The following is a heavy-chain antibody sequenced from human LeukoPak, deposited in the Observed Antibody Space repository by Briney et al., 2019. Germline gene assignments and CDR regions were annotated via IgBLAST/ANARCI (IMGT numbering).Heavy chain of an antibody. Sequence: GASVQVSCKASGYTFTGYYMHWVRQAPGQGLEWMGWINPNSGGTNYAQKFQGRVTMTRDTSISTAYMELSRLRSDDTAVYYCARADDSRRTLYYWGQGTLVTVSS. CDR1: GYTFTGYY. V-gene: IGHV1-2*02. J-gene: IGHJ4*02. CDR3: ARADDSRRTLYY. D-gene: IGHD2/OR15-2a*01. CDR2: INPNSGGT.